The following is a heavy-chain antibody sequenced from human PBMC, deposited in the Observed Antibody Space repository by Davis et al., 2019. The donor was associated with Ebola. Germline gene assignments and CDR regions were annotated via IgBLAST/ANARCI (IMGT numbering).Heavy chain of an antibody. CDR3: ARREYYYDSSGYHVGAFDI. Sequence: SETLSLTCTVSGGSISSYYWSWIRQPPGKGLEWIGSIYSSGSTNYNPSLKSRVTISVDTSKNQFSLKLSSVTAADTAVYYCARREYYYDSSGYHVGAFDIWGQGTMVTVPS. CDR1: GGSISSYY. J-gene: IGHJ3*02. D-gene: IGHD3-22*01. V-gene: IGHV4-59*08. CDR2: IYSSGST.